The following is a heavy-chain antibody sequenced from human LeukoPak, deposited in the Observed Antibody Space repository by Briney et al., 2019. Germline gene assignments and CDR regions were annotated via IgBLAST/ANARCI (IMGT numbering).Heavy chain of an antibody. J-gene: IGHJ4*02. CDR2: IKEDGGEK. V-gene: IGHV3-7*01. CDR1: GFTFSSHG. Sequence: PGRSLRLSCAASGFTFSSHGTHWVRQAPGKGLEWVANIKEDGGEKYYADSVKGRFTISRDNAKNSLYLQMNSLRAEDTAVYYCAREAPFDYWGQGTLVTVSS. CDR3: AREAPFDY.